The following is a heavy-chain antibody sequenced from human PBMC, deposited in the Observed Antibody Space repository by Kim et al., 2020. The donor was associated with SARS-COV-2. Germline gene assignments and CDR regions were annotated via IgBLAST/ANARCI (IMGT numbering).Heavy chain of an antibody. CDR2: IWYDGSNK. CDR3: ARTSGIAAARRVYYFDY. V-gene: IGHV3-33*01. D-gene: IGHD6-13*01. CDR1: GFTFSSYG. J-gene: IGHJ4*02. Sequence: GGSLRLSCAASGFTFSSYGMHWVRQAPGKGLEWVAVIWYDGSNKYYADSVKGRFTISRDNSKNTLYLQMNSLRAEDTAVYYCARTSGIAAARRVYYFDYWGQGTLVTVSS.